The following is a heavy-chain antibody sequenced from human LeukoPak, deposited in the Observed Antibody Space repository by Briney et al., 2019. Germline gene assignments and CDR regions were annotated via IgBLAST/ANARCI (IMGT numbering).Heavy chain of an antibody. V-gene: IGHV1-46*01. Sequence: ASVKVSCKTSGYTFIDYYMHWVRQAPGQGLEWMGIINPSGGSTSYAQKFQGRVTLTRDTSTGTVYMELSSLRSEDTAVYYCARDYGGNDGFDCWGQGTLVTVSS. J-gene: IGHJ4*02. D-gene: IGHD4-23*01. CDR2: INPSGGST. CDR3: ARDYGGNDGFDC. CDR1: GYTFIDYY.